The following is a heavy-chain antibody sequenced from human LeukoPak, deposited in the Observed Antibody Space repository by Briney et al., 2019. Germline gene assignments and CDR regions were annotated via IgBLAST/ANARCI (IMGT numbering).Heavy chain of an antibody. D-gene: IGHD3-3*01. CDR2: INPYNGNT. CDR3: ARGRIPARLRELGVVTDRHYYMDV. V-gene: IGHV1-18*01. CDR1: GYTFTSFA. Sequence: ASVKVSCKASGYTFTSFAISWVRQAPGQGLEWMGWINPYNGNTKYALKVQGRVTMTTDTSTSTAYMELRSLSPDDTAVFYCARGRIPARLRELGVVTDRHYYMDVWGKGTTVTVSS. J-gene: IGHJ6*03.